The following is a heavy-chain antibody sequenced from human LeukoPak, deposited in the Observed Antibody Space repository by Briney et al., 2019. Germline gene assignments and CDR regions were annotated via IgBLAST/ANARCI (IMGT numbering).Heavy chain of an antibody. CDR2: IKQDGSEK. Sequence: GGSLRLSCAASGFTFSDYYMSWIRQAPGKGLEWVANIKQDGSEKYYVDSVKGRFTISRDNAKNSLYLQMNSLRAEDTAVYYCASGGWQGDDWGQGTLVTVSS. D-gene: IGHD6-19*01. CDR1: GFTFSDYY. CDR3: ASGGWQGDD. J-gene: IGHJ4*02. V-gene: IGHV3-7*01.